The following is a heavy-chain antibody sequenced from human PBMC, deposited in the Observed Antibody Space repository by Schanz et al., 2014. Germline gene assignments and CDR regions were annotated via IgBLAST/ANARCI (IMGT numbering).Heavy chain of an antibody. CDR3: AKVAPAATYLDS. J-gene: IGHJ4*02. V-gene: IGHV3-23*01. CDR1: GFTFTTFA. Sequence: EQVLESGGGFVQPGGSLRLSCATSGFTFTTFAMTWVRQAPGKGLEWVSDISDSGDSTHYADSVKGRFTISRDNAKNSLFLQMNSLSAEDTAVYYCAKVAPAATYLDSWGLGTLVTVSS. D-gene: IGHD2-2*01. CDR2: ISDSGDST.